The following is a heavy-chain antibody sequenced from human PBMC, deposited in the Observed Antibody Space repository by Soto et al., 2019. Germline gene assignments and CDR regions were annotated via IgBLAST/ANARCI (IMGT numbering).Heavy chain of an antibody. J-gene: IGHJ6*02. D-gene: IGHD5-18*01. Sequence: SETLSLTCTVSGGSISSSSYYWGWIRQPPGKGLEWIGSIYYSGSTYYNPSLKSRVTISVDTSKNQFSLKLSSVTAADTAVYNGARVRYSSYGMDVWGQGTTVTVSS. CDR1: GGSISSSSYY. CDR2: IYYSGST. V-gene: IGHV4-39*07. CDR3: ARVRYSSYGMDV.